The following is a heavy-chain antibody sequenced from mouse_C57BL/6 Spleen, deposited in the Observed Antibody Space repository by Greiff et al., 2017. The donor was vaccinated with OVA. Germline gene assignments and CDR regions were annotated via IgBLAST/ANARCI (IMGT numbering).Heavy chain of an antibody. CDR1: GFTFSNYW. CDR2: IRLKSDNYAT. V-gene: IGHV6-3*01. J-gene: IGHJ3*01. CDR3: AGGIYYGSSYPFAY. D-gene: IGHD1-1*01. Sequence: EVKVEESGGGLVQPGGSMKLSCVASGFTFSNYWMNWVRQSPEKGLEWVAQIRLKSDNYATHYAESVKGRFTISRDDSKSSVYLQMNNLRAEDTGIYYCAGGIYYGSSYPFAYWGQGTLVTVSA.